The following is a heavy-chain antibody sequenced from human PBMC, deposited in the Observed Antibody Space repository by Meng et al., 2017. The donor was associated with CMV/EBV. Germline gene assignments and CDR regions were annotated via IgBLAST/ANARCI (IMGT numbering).Heavy chain of an antibody. D-gene: IGHD5-12*01. CDR2: NSGSGGST. J-gene: IGHJ4*02. CDR1: GFTFSSYA. CDR3: AKVGERRGYSGFHDY. V-gene: IGHV3-23*01. Sequence: GGSLRLSCAASGFTFSSYAMSWVRQAPGKGLEWVSANSGSGGSTYYADSVKGRFTISRDNSKNTLYLQMNSLRAKDTAVYYCAKVGERRGYSGFHDYWGQGTLVTVSS.